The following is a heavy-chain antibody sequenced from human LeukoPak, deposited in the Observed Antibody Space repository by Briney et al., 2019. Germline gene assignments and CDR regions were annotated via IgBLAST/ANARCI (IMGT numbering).Heavy chain of an antibody. D-gene: IGHD3-16*02. Sequence: GESLKISCKGSGYSFTSYWIGWVRQMPGKGLEWMGIIYPGDSDTRYSPSFQGQVTISADKSISTAYLQWSSLKASDTAMYYCARGISTFRGVIVRNWFDPWGQGTLVTVSS. CDR2: IYPGDSDT. CDR3: ARGISTFRGVIVRNWFDP. J-gene: IGHJ5*02. V-gene: IGHV5-51*01. CDR1: GYSFTSYW.